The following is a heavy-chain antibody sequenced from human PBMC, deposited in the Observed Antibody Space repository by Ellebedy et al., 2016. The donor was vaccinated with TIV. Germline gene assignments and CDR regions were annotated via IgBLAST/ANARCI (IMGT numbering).Heavy chain of an antibody. CDR3: AKDRTPGDGYWVFDN. J-gene: IGHJ4*02. CDR1: GFTFSPYA. D-gene: IGHD5-18*01. Sequence: PGGSLRLSCAASGFTFSPYAMAWVRQAPGKGLEWVSGIVGSGAQKYADSVKGRFTISRDNSKRTVDLQMNRLRAEDTAVYFCAKDRTPGDGYWVFDNWGQGTLVFVSS. V-gene: IGHV3-23*01. CDR2: IVGSGA.